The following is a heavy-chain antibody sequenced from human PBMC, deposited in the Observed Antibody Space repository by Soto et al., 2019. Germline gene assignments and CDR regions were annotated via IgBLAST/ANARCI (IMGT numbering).Heavy chain of an antibody. J-gene: IGHJ6*02. V-gene: IGHV1-69*13. CDR1: GGTFSSYA. Sequence: SVKVSCKASGGTFSSYAISWVRQAPGQGPEWMGGIIPIFGTANYAQKFQGRVTITADESTSTAYMELSSLRSEDTAVYYCARNFGSSPYYYYYYGMDVWGQGTTVTVSS. CDR3: ARNFGSSPYYYYYYGMDV. D-gene: IGHD6-13*01. CDR2: IIPIFGTA.